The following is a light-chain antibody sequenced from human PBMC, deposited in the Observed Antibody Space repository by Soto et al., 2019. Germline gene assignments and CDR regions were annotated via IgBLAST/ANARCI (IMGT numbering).Light chain of an antibody. V-gene: IGKV3-11*01. CDR3: QQRSNWQGT. CDR2: DAS. CDR1: QSVSSY. Sequence: EIVLTQSPATLSLSPGERATLSCRASQSVSSYLAWYQQKPGQAPRLLIYDASNRATGIPARFSGSGSGTDFTLTISILEPEDFAVYYCQQRSNWQGTFGGGTKVEIK. J-gene: IGKJ4*01.